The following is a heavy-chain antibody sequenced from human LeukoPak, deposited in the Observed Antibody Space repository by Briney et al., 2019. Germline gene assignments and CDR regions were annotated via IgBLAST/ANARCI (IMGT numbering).Heavy chain of an antibody. V-gene: IGHV3-7*01. CDR1: GFTFSDTW. CDR3: ATYSHWVAGDV. Sequence: GRFRRFSCAASGFTFSDTWMGWVGRGPGKGLEWVANINQDGSETDYVDSVKGRFTISRDNARNPLSLRMGSLRAGDPPGYSVATYSHWVAGDVWGQGTTVTVSS. CDR2: INQDGSET. J-gene: IGHJ6*02. D-gene: IGHD3-16*01.